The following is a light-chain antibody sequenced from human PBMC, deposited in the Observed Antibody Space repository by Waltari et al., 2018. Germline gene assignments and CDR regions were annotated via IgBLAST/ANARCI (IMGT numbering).Light chain of an antibody. CDR2: DAS. V-gene: IGKV3D-15*01. J-gene: IGKJ1*01. Sequence: EIVMTQSPATLSVSPGEGATLSCRASQSVTTKLAWYQLKPGQAPRLLIYDASSRATGIPARFSGSGFGTEFTLIISSLQSEDFAVYYCQQYHNWPPWTFGRGTKVEIK. CDR1: QSVTTK. CDR3: QQYHNWPPWT.